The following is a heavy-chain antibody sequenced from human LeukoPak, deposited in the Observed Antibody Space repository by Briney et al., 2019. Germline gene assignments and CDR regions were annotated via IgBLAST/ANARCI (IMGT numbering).Heavy chain of an antibody. Sequence: GGSLRLSCAGSGFTLSSYAMTWVRQAPGRGLEWVSSVDGGGGGTYYADSVKGRFTISKDNSKDTLYLQMNGLRAEDTAVYFCAKQSAGSAAWYSLHYDFWGQGTLVTVSS. CDR3: AKQSAGSAAWYSLHYDF. CDR1: GFTLSSYA. CDR2: VDGGGGGT. V-gene: IGHV3-23*01. J-gene: IGHJ4*02. D-gene: IGHD6-13*01.